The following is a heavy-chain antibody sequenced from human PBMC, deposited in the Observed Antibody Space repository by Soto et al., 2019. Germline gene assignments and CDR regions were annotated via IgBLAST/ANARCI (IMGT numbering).Heavy chain of an antibody. V-gene: IGHV4-30-2*01. Sequence: SETLSLTCAVSGGSISSGGYSWSWIRQPPGKGLEWIGYIYHSGSTYYNPSLKSRVTISVDTSKNQFSLKLSSVTAADTAVYYCARGRIVVVLAARHNWFDPWGQGTLVTVSS. CDR1: GGSISSGGYS. D-gene: IGHD2-2*01. CDR2: IYHSGST. J-gene: IGHJ5*02. CDR3: ARGRIVVVLAARHNWFDP.